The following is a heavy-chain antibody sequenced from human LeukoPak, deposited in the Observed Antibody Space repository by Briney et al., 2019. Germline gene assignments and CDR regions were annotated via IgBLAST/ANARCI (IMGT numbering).Heavy chain of an antibody. V-gene: IGHV3-30-3*01. J-gene: IGHJ2*01. CDR3: ARNWYFDL. Sequence: GGSLRLSCAASGVTFSTYEMHWVRQAPGKGLEWVANIPYDGNNKNYGDSVKGRFTVSRDNSKNTLYLQMDSLRAEDTAVYYCARNWYFDLWGRGTLVTVSS. CDR2: IPYDGNNK. CDR1: GVTFSTYE.